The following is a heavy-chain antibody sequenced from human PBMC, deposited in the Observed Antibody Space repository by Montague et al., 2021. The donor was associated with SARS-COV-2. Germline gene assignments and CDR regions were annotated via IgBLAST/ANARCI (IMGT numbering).Heavy chain of an antibody. V-gene: IGHV4-34*01. J-gene: IGHJ3*02. CDR1: SGSFSDFY. CDR3: ARGQVTIFGVLIMLPAAGALDI. CDR2: INHTGSA. Sequence: SETLSLTYAVYSGSFSDFYWTWIRQSPGKGLEWIGEINHTGSATYNPSLKGRVTISVDTSKNQFSLKLNSVSAADTAVYYCARGQVTIFGVLIMLPAAGALDIWGQGTMVTVSS. D-gene: IGHD3-3*01.